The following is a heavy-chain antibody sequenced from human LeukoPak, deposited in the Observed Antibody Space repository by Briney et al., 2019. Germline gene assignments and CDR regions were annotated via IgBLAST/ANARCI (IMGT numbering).Heavy chain of an antibody. CDR1: GFTFTDTY. D-gene: IGHD3-22*01. CDR3: ARPYYYDSSGYYYLDY. J-gene: IGHJ4*02. CDR2: ISPSGTDI. V-gene: IGHV3-11*01. Sequence: GGSLRLSCAVSGFTFTDTYMTWIRQAPGKGLESLSYISPSGTDISYADSVKGRFTISRDNAKNSLYLQMNSLRAEDTAVYYCARPYYYDSSGYYYLDYWGQGTLVTVSS.